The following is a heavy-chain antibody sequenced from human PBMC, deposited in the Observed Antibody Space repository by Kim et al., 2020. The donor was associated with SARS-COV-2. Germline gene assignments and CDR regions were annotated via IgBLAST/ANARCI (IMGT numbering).Heavy chain of an antibody. J-gene: IGHJ4*02. CDR1: GGSISSGGYY. V-gene: IGHV4-31*03. Sequence: SETLSLTCTVSGGSISSGGYYWSWIRQHPGKGLEWIGYIYYSGSTYYNPSLKSRVTISVDTSKNQFSLKLSSVTAADTAVYYCARQPSIAARPDLFDYWGQGTLVTVSS. D-gene: IGHD6-6*01. CDR3: ARQPSIAARPDLFDY. CDR2: IYYSGST.